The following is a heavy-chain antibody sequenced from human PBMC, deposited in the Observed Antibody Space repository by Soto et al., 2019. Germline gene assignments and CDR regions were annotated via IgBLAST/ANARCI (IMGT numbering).Heavy chain of an antibody. J-gene: IGHJ4*02. D-gene: IGHD3-22*01. CDR3: ARALTYYYDIDY. V-gene: IGHV3-74*01. CDR2: INSDGSRT. Sequence: HPGGSLRLSCAASGFTFSNAWMTWVRQAPGKGLVWVSRINSDGSRTTYADSVKGRFTISRDNAKNMLHLQMNSLRAEDTAVYYCARALTYYYDIDYWGQGTLVTVSS. CDR1: GFTFSNAW.